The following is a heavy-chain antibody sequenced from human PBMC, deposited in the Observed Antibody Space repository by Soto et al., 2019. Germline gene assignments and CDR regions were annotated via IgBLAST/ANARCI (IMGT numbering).Heavy chain of an antibody. J-gene: IGHJ5*02. CDR2: ISGSGGST. D-gene: IGHD1-1*01. CDR3: AKDPYEKLERRSGIGWFDP. V-gene: IGHV3-23*01. CDR1: GFTFSSYA. Sequence: GGSLRLSCAASGFTFSSYAMSWVRQAPGKGLEWVSAISGSGGSTYYADSVKGRFTISRDNSKNTLYLQMNSLRAEDTAVYYCAKDPYEKLERRSGIGWFDPWGQGTLVTVSS.